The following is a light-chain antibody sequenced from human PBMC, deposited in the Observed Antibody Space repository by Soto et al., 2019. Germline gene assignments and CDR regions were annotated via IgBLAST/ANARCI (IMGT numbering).Light chain of an antibody. Sequence: DIVLTQSPGTLSLSPGERATLSCRASQSVSSIYLAWYQQKPGQAPRLLIYGASNRATGIPDRFSGSGSETDFTLTISRLEPEDSAVYFCQHYYRWPQTFGQGTKVDIK. J-gene: IGKJ1*01. V-gene: IGKV3-20*01. CDR3: QHYYRWPQT. CDR1: QSVSSIY. CDR2: GAS.